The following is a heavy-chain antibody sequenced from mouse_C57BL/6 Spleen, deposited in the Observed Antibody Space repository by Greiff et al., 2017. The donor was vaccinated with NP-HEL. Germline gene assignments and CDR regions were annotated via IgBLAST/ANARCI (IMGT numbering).Heavy chain of an antibody. V-gene: IGHV1-64*01. CDR1: GYTFTSYW. CDR2: IHPNSGST. J-gene: IGHJ4*01. Sequence: QVQLKQPGAELVKPGASVKLSCKASGYTFTSYWMHWVKQRPGQGLEWIGMIHPNSGSTNYNEKFKSKATLTVDKSSSTAYMQLSSLTSEDSAVYYCARGDDGYYVGAMDYWGQGTSVTVSS. D-gene: IGHD2-3*01. CDR3: ARGDDGYYVGAMDY.